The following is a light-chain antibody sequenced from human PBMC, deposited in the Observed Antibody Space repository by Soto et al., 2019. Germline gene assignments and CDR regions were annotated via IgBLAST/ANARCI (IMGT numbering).Light chain of an antibody. CDR3: LQHHSYPRT. V-gene: IGKV1-17*01. J-gene: IGKJ1*01. Sequence: DIQMTQSPSSLSASVGDRVTITCRASQGITNDLGWYQQKPGKAPKRLIYAASSLQSGVPSRFSGSGPGTKFTRTISSLQPEDFATYYGLQHHSYPRTFGQGTKVEIK. CDR2: AAS. CDR1: QGITND.